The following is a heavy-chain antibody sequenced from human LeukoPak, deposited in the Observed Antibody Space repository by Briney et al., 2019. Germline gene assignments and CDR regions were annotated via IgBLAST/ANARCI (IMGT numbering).Heavy chain of an antibody. CDR3: ARSSFSWFDP. J-gene: IGHJ5*02. D-gene: IGHD6-6*01. CDR1: GFTFSSYA. Sequence: GGSLRLSCAASGFTFSSYAMHWVRQAPGKGLEWVAVISYDGSNKYYADSVKGRFTISRDNSKNTLYLQMNSLRAEDTAVYYCARSSFSWFDPWGQGTLVTVSS. V-gene: IGHV3-30*04. CDR2: ISYDGSNK.